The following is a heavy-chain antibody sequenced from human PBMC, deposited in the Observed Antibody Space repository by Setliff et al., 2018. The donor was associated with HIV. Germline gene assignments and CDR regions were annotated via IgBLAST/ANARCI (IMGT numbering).Heavy chain of an antibody. V-gene: IGHV1-18*01. Sequence: ASVKVSCKASGYTFISYGISWVRQAPGQGLEWMGWISPYNGNTNYAQKLQGRVTMTRDTSTSTAYMELRSLRSDDTAVYYCARTYYYDSSGYYGYYYYYYMDVWGKGTTVTVSS. D-gene: IGHD3-22*01. CDR3: ARTYYYDSSGYYGYYYYYYMDV. CDR1: GYTFISYG. CDR2: ISPYNGNT. J-gene: IGHJ6*03.